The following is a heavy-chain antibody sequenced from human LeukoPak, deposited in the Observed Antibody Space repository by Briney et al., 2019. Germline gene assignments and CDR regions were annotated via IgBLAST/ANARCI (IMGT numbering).Heavy chain of an antibody. J-gene: IGHJ4*02. CDR3: ARASYYYGSGSYYLDY. CDR2: IYSGGST. V-gene: IGHV3-53*04. CDR1: GFTFSSYA. D-gene: IGHD3-10*01. Sequence: GGSLRLSCAASGFTFSSYAMSWVRQAPGKGLEWVSVIYSGGSTYYADSVKGRFTISRHNSKNTLYLQMNSLRAEDTAVYYCARASYYYGSGSYYLDYWGQGTLVTVSS.